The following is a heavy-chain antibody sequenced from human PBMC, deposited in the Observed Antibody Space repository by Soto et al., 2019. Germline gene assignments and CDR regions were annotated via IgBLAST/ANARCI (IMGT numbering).Heavy chain of an antibody. V-gene: IGHV1-18*01. CDR3: ARDTYYDSSGYWRDAFDI. CDR2: ISAYNGNT. Sequence: PRASVKVSCKASGYTFTSYGISWVRQAPGQGLEWMGWISAYNGNTNYAQKLQGRVTMTTDTSTSTAYMELRSLRSDDTAVYYCARDTYYDSSGYWRDAFDIWGQGTMVTVSS. CDR1: GYTFTSYG. J-gene: IGHJ3*02. D-gene: IGHD3-22*01.